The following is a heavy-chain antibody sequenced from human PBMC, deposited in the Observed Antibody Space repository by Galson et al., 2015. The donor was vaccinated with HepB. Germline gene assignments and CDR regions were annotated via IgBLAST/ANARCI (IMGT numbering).Heavy chain of an antibody. J-gene: IGHJ4*02. Sequence: SVKVSCKASGYTFTDYYMHWVRQAPGQGLQWMGWMNPNSGDISYAQNFQGRVTMTRDTSINTAYMELNRLRSDDTAVYYCTRGREMGGDYLLESYWGQGTLVTVSS. V-gene: IGHV1-2*02. CDR2: MNPNSGDI. D-gene: IGHD4-17*01. CDR1: GYTFTDYY. CDR3: TRGREMGGDYLLESY.